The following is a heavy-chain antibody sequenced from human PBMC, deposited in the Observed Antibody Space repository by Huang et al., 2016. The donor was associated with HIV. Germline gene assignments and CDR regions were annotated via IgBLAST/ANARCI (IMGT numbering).Heavy chain of an antibody. J-gene: IGHJ4*02. CDR1: GGSISTHY. V-gene: IGHV4-59*11. CDR2: IDYSGST. D-gene: IGHD3-3*01. CDR3: ARDHHDFWRGYRRMYFFDH. Sequence: QVQLQESGPGLVEPSETLSLTCTVSGGSISTHYWSWIRQPPGKGLEWIGSIDYSGSTNDSPSLKSRVTILLDTSKNQFSLRVNSVTAADTAMYYCARDHHDFWRGYRRMYFFDHWGQGTLVTVSS.